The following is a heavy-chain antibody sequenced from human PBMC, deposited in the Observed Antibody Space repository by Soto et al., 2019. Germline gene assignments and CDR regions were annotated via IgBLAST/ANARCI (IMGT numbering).Heavy chain of an antibody. D-gene: IGHD3-3*01. CDR2: ISSNGGST. J-gene: IGHJ6*02. CDR1: EIAFRSYP. CDR3: VKGLRFLEWLQYYYGMDV. Sequence: GGSLRHSFSAAEIAFRSYPMHWVRQAPGKGLEYVSAISSNGGSTYYADSVKGRFTISRDNSKNTLYLQMSSLRAEDTAVYYCVKGLRFLEWLQYYYGMDVWGQGTTVTVSS. V-gene: IGHV3-64D*08.